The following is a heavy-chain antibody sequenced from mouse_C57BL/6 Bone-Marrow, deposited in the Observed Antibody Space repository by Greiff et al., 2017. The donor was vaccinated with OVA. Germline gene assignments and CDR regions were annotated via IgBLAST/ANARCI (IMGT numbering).Heavy chain of an antibody. Sequence: ESGPGLVKPSQSLSLTCSVTGYSITSGYYWNWIRQFPGNKLEWMGYISYDGSNNYNPSLKNRISITRDTSKNQFFLKLNSVTTEDTATYYCARAEITTVVDYFDYWGQGTTLTVSS. V-gene: IGHV3-6*01. D-gene: IGHD1-1*01. CDR1: GYSITSGYY. CDR2: ISYDGSN. J-gene: IGHJ2*01. CDR3: ARAEITTVVDYFDY.